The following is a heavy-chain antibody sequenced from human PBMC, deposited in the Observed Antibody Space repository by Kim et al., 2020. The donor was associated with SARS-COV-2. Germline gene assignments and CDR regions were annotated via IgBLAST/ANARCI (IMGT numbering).Heavy chain of an antibody. CDR2: TYYRSKWYN. CDR1: GDSVSSNSAA. J-gene: IGHJ4*02. Sequence: SQTLSLTCAISGDSVSSNSAAWSWFRQSPSSGLEWPGRTYYRSKWYNDYATFVRSRITITSDTSKNQFSLQLSSVTPEDTAVYYCAREATGGLEYFDYWGQGTLVTVSS. CDR3: AREATGGLEYFDY. D-gene: IGHD1-26*01. V-gene: IGHV6-1*01.